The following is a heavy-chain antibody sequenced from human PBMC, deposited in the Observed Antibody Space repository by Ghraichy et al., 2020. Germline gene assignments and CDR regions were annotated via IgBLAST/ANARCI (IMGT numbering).Heavy chain of an antibody. CDR3: ARDGLGSSSWPY. D-gene: IGHD6-13*01. Sequence: GESLNISCAVSGFSVSNNYMRWVRQAPGKGLEWVSLIYSGGSTSYADSVKGRFTISRDNSKNTLYLQMNSLRAEDTAVYYCARDGLGSSSWPYWDQGTLVTVSS. J-gene: IGHJ4*02. CDR1: GFSVSNNY. CDR2: IYSGGST. V-gene: IGHV3-53*01.